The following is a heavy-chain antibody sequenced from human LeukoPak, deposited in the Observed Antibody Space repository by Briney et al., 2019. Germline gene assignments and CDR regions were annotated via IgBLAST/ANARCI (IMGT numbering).Heavy chain of an antibody. CDR1: GYSFTSYW. D-gene: IGHD4-17*01. Sequence: GESLRISCKGSGYSFTSYWISWVRQMPGKGLEWMGRIDPSDSYTNYSPSFQGHVTISADKSISTAYLQWSSLKASDTAMYYCARHPAAYGDYGGYFDYWGQGTLVTVSS. V-gene: IGHV5-10-1*01. CDR3: ARHPAAYGDYGGYFDY. J-gene: IGHJ4*02. CDR2: IDPSDSYT.